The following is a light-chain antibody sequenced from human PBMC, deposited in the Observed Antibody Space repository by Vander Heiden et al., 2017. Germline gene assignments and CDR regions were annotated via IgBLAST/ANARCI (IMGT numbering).Light chain of an antibody. J-gene: IGLJ3*02. CDR1: SSNIGNNY. V-gene: IGLV1-51*02. Sequence: QSVLTQPPSVSAAPGQKVTIPCSGSSSNIGNNYVSWYQHLPGSAPKLLIYENNKRPSGIPDRFSGSKSGTSATLDITGLQTGDAADYYCGTWDSSLSAGVFGGGTKLTVL. CDR2: ENN. CDR3: GTWDSSLSAGV.